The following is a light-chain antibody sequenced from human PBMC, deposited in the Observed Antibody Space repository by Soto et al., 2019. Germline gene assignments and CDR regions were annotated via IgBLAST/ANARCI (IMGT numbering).Light chain of an antibody. CDR2: AAS. Sequence: DIQLTPSPSFLSASVGARVTITCRASQDISDYLAWYQQRPGKAPKLLIYAASTLQSGVPSRFSGSGSGTEFTLTISSLQPEDFAAYSCQQLNSYPLTFGGGTKVDIK. CDR3: QQLNSYPLT. J-gene: IGKJ4*01. CDR1: QDISDY. V-gene: IGKV1-9*01.